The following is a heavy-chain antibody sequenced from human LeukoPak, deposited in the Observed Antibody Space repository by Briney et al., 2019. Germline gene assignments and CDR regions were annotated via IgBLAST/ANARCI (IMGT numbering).Heavy chain of an antibody. V-gene: IGHV3-23*01. CDR3: AKVSVSYGCYLDY. D-gene: IGHD3-16*01. Sequence: GGSLRLSCAASGYTFSRHGLTWVRQAPGKGLEWVSTINGAGDNTYYAETVKGRFTISRDNSKNTLYLQMHSLRAEDTAIYYCAKVSVSYGCYLDYWGQGTLVTVS. J-gene: IGHJ4*02. CDR1: GYTFSRHG. CDR2: INGAGDNT.